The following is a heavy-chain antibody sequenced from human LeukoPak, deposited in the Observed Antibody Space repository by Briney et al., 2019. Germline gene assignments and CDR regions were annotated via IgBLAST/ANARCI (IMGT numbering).Heavy chain of an antibody. D-gene: IGHD3-10*01. CDR3: ARGETYYYGSGSYYNA. CDR1: GFTFSSYS. CDR2: ISSSSSTI. V-gene: IGHV3-48*01. Sequence: GGSLRLSCAASGFTFSSYSMNWVRQAPGKGLEWVSYISSSSSTIYYADSVKGRFTTSRDNAKNSLYLQMNSLRAEDTAVYYCARGETYYYGSGSYYNAWGQGTLVTVSS. J-gene: IGHJ4*02.